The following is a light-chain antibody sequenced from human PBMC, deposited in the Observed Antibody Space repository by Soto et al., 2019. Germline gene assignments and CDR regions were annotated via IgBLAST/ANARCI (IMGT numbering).Light chain of an antibody. J-gene: IGKJ1*01. CDR2: DAS. CDR3: QQYNSYSSWT. Sequence: DIQMTQSPSSLSASVGDRVSITCRASQYISTYLNWYQQKPGKAPKLLIYDASSLESGVPSRFSGSGSGTEFTLTISSLQTDDFATYYCQQYNSYSSWTFGQGTKVDIK. V-gene: IGKV1-5*01. CDR1: QYISTY.